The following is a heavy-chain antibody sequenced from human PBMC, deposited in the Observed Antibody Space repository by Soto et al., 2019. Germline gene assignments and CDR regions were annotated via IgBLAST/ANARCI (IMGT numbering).Heavy chain of an antibody. J-gene: IGHJ5*02. CDR3: AREASVAALNWFDP. CDR1: GFPFGTYA. Sequence: LRLSCAASGFPFGTYAMNWVRQAPGKGLEWVAVILYDGSIEHYADSVKGRFSVSRDNSKSTVYLQMNSLTPEDTAIYYCAREASVAALNWFDPWGQGTLVTVSS. CDR2: ILYDGSIE. D-gene: IGHD6-6*01. V-gene: IGHV3-30-3*01.